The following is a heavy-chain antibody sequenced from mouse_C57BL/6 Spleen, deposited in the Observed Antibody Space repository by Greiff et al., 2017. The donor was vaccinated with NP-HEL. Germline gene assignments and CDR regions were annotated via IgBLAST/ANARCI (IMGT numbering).Heavy chain of an antibody. V-gene: IGHV1-82*01. CDR3: ATTTVVDWYFDV. CDR1: GYAFSSSW. J-gene: IGHJ1*03. Sequence: VQVVESGPELVKPGASVKISCKASGYAFSSSWMNWVKQRPGKGLEWIGRIYPGDGDTNYNGKFKGKATLTADKSSSTAYMQLSSLTSEDSAVYFCATTTVVDWYFDVWGTGTTVTVSS. D-gene: IGHD1-1*01. CDR2: IYPGDGDT.